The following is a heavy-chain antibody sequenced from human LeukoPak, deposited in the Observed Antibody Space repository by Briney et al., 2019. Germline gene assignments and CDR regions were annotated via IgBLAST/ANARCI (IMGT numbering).Heavy chain of an antibody. CDR3: ARDYAGSPDY. D-gene: IGHD3-10*01. V-gene: IGHV3-74*03. CDR1: GFTFSSYS. Sequence: GGSLRLSCAASGFTFSSYSMYSVRQAPGKGLEWVALINGDGSTTTHADSVKGRFTISRDNAKNTAYLQMNSLRDEDTAVYFCARDYAGSPDYWGQGTLVTVSA. CDR2: INGDGSTT. J-gene: IGHJ4*02.